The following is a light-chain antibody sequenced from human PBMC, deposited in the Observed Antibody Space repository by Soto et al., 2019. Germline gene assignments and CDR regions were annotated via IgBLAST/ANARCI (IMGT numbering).Light chain of an antibody. J-gene: IGLJ7*01. V-gene: IGLV2-11*01. CDR2: DVS. CDR1: SSDVGAYNY. Sequence: QSALTQPRSVSGSPGQSVTISCTGTSSDVGAYNYVSWYHQHPGKAPKLIIYDVSERPSGVPDRFSGSKSGNTASLTISGLEAEHEADYYCCSYAGSYTYAVFGGGTQLTVL. CDR3: CSYAGSYTYAV.